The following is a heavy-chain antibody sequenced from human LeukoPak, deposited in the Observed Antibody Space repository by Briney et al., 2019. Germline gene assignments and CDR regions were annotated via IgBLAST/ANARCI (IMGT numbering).Heavy chain of an antibody. CDR1: GGSISSSSYY. J-gene: IGHJ4*02. CDR3: ARHGYSYGIDY. Sequence: SETLSLTCTVSGGSISSSSYYWGWIRQPPGKGLEWIGSIHYSGSTYYNPSLKSRVTISVDTSKNQFSLKLSSVTAADTAVYYCARHGYSYGIDYWGQGTLVTVSS. D-gene: IGHD5-18*01. V-gene: IGHV4-39*01. CDR2: IHYSGST.